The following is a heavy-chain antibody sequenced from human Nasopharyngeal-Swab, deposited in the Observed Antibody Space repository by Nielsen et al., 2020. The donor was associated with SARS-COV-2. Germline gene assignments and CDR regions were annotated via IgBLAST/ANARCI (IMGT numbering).Heavy chain of an antibody. D-gene: IGHD6-6*01. CDR1: GSSFTSYW. CDR2: IYPGDSDT. Sequence: GGSLRLSCKGSGSSFTSYWIGGVRQMPGKGLEWMGIIYPGDSDTRYSPSFQGQVTISADKSISTAYLQWSSLKASDTAMYYCARLRRMGSSSPHFDYWGQGTLVTVSS. CDR3: ARLRRMGSSSPHFDY. J-gene: IGHJ4*02. V-gene: IGHV5-51*01.